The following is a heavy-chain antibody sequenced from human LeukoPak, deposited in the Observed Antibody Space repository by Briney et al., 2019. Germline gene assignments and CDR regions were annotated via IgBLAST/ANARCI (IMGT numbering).Heavy chain of an antibody. CDR3: AREIAAAGSFDY. CDR2: IYYSGST. J-gene: IGHJ4*02. Sequence: SQTLSLTCTVSGGSIRSGGYYWSWIRQHPGKGLVWIGYIYYSGSTYYNPSLKRRVTISIDTSKNQFSLKLSSVTAADTAVYYCAREIAAAGSFDYWGQGTLVTVAS. CDR1: GGSIRSGGYY. V-gene: IGHV4-31*03. D-gene: IGHD6-13*01.